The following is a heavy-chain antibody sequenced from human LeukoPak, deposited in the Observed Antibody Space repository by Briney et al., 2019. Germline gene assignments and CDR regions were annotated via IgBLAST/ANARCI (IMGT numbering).Heavy chain of an antibody. CDR2: ISGSGGST. V-gene: IGHV3-23*01. Sequence: GGSLRLSCAASGFTFSSYAMSWVRQAPGKGLEWVSSISGSGGSTYYADSVKGRFTISRDNSKNTLYLQMNSLRAEDTAVYYCAKSNSQKGIAAAEVDYWGQGTLVTVSS. J-gene: IGHJ4*02. CDR3: AKSNSQKGIAAAEVDY. CDR1: GFTFSSYA. D-gene: IGHD6-13*01.